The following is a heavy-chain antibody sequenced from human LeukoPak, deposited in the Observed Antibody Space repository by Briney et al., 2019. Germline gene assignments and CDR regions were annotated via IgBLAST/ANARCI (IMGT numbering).Heavy chain of an antibody. V-gene: IGHV4-38-2*02. Sequence: ASETLSLTCSVSGYSISSGYYWGWIRQPPGKGLEWIGSIYHSGSTYYNPSLKSRVTISVDTSKNQFSLKLSSVTAADTAVYYCAREVYSGSYWHYYYYMDVWGKGTTVTVSS. J-gene: IGHJ6*03. CDR1: GYSISSGYY. D-gene: IGHD1-26*01. CDR2: IYHSGST. CDR3: AREVYSGSYWHYYYYMDV.